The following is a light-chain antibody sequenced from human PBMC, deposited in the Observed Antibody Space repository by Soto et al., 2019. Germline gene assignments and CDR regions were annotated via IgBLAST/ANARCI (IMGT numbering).Light chain of an antibody. CDR2: DAS. J-gene: IGKJ4*01. V-gene: IGKV1-33*01. Sequence: DIQMNQSPSSLSASVGDRCTITCQASQDIRKYLNWYQKKTGKAPKLRIYDASNLETGVPSRLSGRGYGTDVTCTISSMKNEEIETEECQQYDNLTLTFGGGTKVDI. CDR3: QQYDNLTLT. CDR1: QDIRKY.